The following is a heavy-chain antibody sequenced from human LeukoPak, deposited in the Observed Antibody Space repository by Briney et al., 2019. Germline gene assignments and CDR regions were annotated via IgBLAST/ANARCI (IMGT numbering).Heavy chain of an antibody. CDR3: AKGRPAMAESNFDY. J-gene: IGHJ4*02. CDR2: INPNTGDT. D-gene: IGHD5-24*01. V-gene: IGHV1-2*02. CDR1: GYIFIGYY. Sequence: ASVKVSCKASGYIFIGYYMNWVRQAPGQGLEWMGGINPNTGDTKYAQQFQGRVTMTRDTSITTAYMELSRLRPDDTAVYYRAKGRPAMAESNFDYWGQGTLVTLFS.